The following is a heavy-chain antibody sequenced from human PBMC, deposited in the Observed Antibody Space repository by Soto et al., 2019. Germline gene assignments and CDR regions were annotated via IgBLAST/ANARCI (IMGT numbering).Heavy chain of an antibody. CDR1: GFPFSDYY. CDR3: VRGGGGGLFDP. V-gene: IGHV3-11*06. Sequence: GGSLRLSCACSGFPFSDYYMTWIRQAPGRGLEWVSYINTLSRYPAYADSVKGRFTISRDNAKRSLYLQMMSLTAEDTAIYYCVRGGGGGLFDPWGQGTMVTVSS. CDR2: INTLSRYP. D-gene: IGHD2-15*01. J-gene: IGHJ5*02.